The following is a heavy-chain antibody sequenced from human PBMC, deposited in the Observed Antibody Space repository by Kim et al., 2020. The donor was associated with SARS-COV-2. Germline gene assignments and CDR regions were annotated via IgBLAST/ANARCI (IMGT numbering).Heavy chain of an antibody. CDR2: GST. CDR3: ARGGHYFDY. Sequence: GSTNYSPSLKSRVTISVDTSKNQFSLKLSSVTAADTAVYYCARGGHYFDYWGQGTLVTVSS. V-gene: IGHV4-34*01. J-gene: IGHJ4*02.